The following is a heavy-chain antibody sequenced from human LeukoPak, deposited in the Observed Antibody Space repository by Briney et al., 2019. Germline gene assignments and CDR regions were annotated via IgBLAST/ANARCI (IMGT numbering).Heavy chain of an antibody. D-gene: IGHD6-19*01. J-gene: IGHJ4*02. V-gene: IGHV3-21*01. CDR1: GFTFSSYS. CDR2: ISSSSSYI. CDR3: ARDSSAEMYCY. Sequence: GGSLRLSCAASGFTFSSYSMNWVRQAPGKGLEWVSSISSSSSYIYYADSVKGRLTISRDNAKNSLYLQMNSLRAEDTAVYYCARDSSAEMYCYWGQGTLVAVSS.